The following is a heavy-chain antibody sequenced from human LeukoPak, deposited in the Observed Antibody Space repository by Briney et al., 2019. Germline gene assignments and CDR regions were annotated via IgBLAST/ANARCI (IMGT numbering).Heavy chain of an antibody. CDR3: ARVDEYCSSTSCYEIDY. J-gene: IGHJ4*02. CDR2: INHSGST. CDR1: GGSFSGYY. V-gene: IGHV4-34*01. Sequence: KASETLSLTCAVYGGSFSGYYWSWIRQPPGKGLEWIGEINHSGSTNYNPSLKSRVTISVDTSKNRFSLKLSSVTAADTAVYYCARVDEYCSSTSCYEIDYWGQGTLVTVSS. D-gene: IGHD2-2*01.